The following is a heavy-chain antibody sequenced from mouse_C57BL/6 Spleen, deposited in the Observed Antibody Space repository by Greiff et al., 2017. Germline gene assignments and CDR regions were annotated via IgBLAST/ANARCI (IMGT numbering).Heavy chain of an antibody. V-gene: IGHV3-1*01. D-gene: IGHD2-4*01. CDR3: AREDDYDGAWFAY. CDR1: GYSITSGYD. Sequence: VQLKESGPGMVKPSQSLSLTCTVTGYSITSGYDWHWIRHFPGNKLEWMGYISYSGSTNYNPSLKSRISITHDTSKNHFFLKLNSVTTEDTATYYCAREDDYDGAWFAYWGQGTLVTVSA. CDR2: ISYSGST. J-gene: IGHJ3*01.